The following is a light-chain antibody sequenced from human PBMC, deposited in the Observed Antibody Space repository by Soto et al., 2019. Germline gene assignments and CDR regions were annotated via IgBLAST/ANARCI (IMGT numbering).Light chain of an antibody. CDR3: QQYDNLPTWT. V-gene: IGKV1-33*01. CDR2: DAS. CDR1: QDISNY. Sequence: DIQMTQSTSTLSGSVGDRVTITCQASQDISNYLNWYQQKPGKAPKLLIYDASNLETGVPSRFSGSGSGTDFTFTISSLQPEDIATYYCQQYDNLPTWTFGQ. J-gene: IGKJ1*01.